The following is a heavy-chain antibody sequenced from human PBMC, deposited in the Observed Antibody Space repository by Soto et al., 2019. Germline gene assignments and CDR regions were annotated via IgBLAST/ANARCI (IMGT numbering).Heavy chain of an antibody. D-gene: IGHD3-22*01. CDR1: GGSFSGYY. CDR2: INHSGST. CDR3: ARRGYYDSRGSNDVFDI. Sequence: PSETLSLTCAVYGGSFSGYYWSWIRQPPGKGLEWIGEINHSGSTNYNPSLKSRVTISVDTSKNQFSLRLSSVTAADTAVYYCARRGYYDSRGSNDVFDIWGQGTMVTVSS. J-gene: IGHJ3*02. V-gene: IGHV4-34*01.